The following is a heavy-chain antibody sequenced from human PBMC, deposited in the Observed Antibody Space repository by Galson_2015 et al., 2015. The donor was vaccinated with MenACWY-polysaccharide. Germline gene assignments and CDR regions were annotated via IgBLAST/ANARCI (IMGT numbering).Heavy chain of an antibody. CDR1: GGTFSSYA. V-gene: IGHV1-69*13. J-gene: IGHJ6*02. CDR2: IIPIFGTA. Sequence: SVKVSCKASGGTFSSYAISWVRQAPGQGLEWMGGIIPIFGTANYAQKFQGRVTITADESTSTAYMELSSLGSEDTAVYYCARENRRLRLAKLPRYYGMDVWGQGTTVTVSS. D-gene: IGHD4-17*01. CDR3: ARENRRLRLAKLPRYYGMDV.